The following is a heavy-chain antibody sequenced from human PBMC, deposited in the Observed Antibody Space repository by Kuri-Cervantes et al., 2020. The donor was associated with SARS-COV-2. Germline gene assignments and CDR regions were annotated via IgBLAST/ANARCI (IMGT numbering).Heavy chain of an antibody. CDR2: INPNSGGT. D-gene: IGHD3-3*01. J-gene: IGHJ2*01. V-gene: IGHV1-2*02. CDR1: GYTFTGYY. CDR3: ARDRATIFGVVTPSWYFDL. Sequence: ASVKVSCKASGYTFTGYYMHWVRQAPGQGLEWMGWINPNSGGTNYAQKFQGRVTMTRDTSISTAYMELSRLRSDATAVYYCARDRATIFGVVTPSWYFDLWGRGTLVTVSS.